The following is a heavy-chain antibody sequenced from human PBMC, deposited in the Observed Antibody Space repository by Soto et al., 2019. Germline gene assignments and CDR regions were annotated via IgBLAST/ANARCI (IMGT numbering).Heavy chain of an antibody. J-gene: IGHJ6*03. CDR2: ISSSGSTI. CDR3: ARDPHYDFWSGYPLYYMDV. V-gene: IGHV3-11*01. D-gene: IGHD3-3*01. Sequence: GGSLRLSCAASGFTFSDYYMSWIRQAPGKGLEWVSYISSSGSTIYYADSVKGRFTISRDNAKNSLYLQMNSLRAEDTAVYYCARDPHYDFWSGYPLYYMDVWGKGTTVTVSS. CDR1: GFTFSDYY.